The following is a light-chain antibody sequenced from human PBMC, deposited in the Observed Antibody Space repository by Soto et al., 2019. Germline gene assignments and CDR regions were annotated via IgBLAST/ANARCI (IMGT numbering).Light chain of an antibody. CDR2: SAS. Sequence: ETLMTQSPATLSVSPGERATLSCRASQSIGESLAWYQQKPGQAPRLLIYSASTRATGIPARFSGSGSGTELTLTISSLEPEDFAVYYRQQYGGSSFSFGPGTNLEIK. CDR3: QQYGGSSFS. J-gene: IGKJ2*03. V-gene: IGKV3D-15*01. CDR1: QSIGES.